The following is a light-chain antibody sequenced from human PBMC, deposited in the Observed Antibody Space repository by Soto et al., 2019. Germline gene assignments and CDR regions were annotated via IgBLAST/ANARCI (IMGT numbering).Light chain of an antibody. CDR1: QTVSSRY. Sequence: EIVLTQSPGTLSLSPGERATLSCRASQTVSSRYLAWYQQKPGQAPRLLMYGASNRATGIPDRSSGSGSGTAFTLTISRLEPEDFAVYFCQQYGRSPPFTFGQGTKVEIK. J-gene: IGKJ2*01. CDR2: GAS. CDR3: QQYGRSPPFT. V-gene: IGKV3-20*01.